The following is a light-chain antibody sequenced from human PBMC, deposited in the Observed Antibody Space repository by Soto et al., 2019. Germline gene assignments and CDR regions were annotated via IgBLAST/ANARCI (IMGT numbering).Light chain of an antibody. CDR3: AAWDDRLNAYV. J-gene: IGLJ1*01. CDR1: SSNIGSNT. Sequence: QSVLTQPPSASGTPGQRVTISCSGSSSNIGSNTVNWYQQLPGTARKLLIYSNNQRPSGVPDRFSGSKSGTSASLAISGLQYEDEADYYCAAWDDRLNAYVFGTGIKLTVL. CDR2: SNN. V-gene: IGLV1-44*01.